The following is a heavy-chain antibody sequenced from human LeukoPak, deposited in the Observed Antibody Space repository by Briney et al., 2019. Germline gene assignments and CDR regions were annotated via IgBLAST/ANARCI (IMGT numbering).Heavy chain of an antibody. V-gene: IGHV1-18*01. CDR2: ISAYNGNT. CDR3: AKGGVRGYCSSTSCQTLVY. J-gene: IGHJ4*02. D-gene: IGHD2-2*01. Sequence: ASVKVPCKASGYTFTSYGISWVRQAPGQGLEWMGWISAYNGNTNYAQKLQGRVTMTTDTSTSTAYMELRSLRSDDTAVYYCAKGGVRGYCSSTSCQTLVYWGQGTLVTVSS. CDR1: GYTFTSYG.